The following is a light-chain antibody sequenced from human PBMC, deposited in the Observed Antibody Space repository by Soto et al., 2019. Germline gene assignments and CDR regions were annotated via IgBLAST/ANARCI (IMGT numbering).Light chain of an antibody. Sequence: ALTQPASVSGSPGQSITISCTGTSSDVGGYNYVSWYQQHPGKAPKLMIYEVSNRPSGVSNRFSGSKSGNTASLTISGLQAEDEADYYCSSYTSSSTYVFGTGTQLTVL. CDR2: EVS. CDR1: SSDVGGYNY. V-gene: IGLV2-14*01. CDR3: SSYTSSSTYV. J-gene: IGLJ1*01.